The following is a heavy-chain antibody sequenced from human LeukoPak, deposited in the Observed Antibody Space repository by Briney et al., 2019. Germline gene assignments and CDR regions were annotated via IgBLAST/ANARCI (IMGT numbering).Heavy chain of an antibody. CDR2: ISGSGGST. V-gene: IGHV3-23*01. CDR1: GFTFSSYG. CDR3: ARVGYYGSGSPIDY. J-gene: IGHJ4*02. Sequence: GGSLRLSCAASGFTFSSYGMSWVRQAPGKGLEWVSAISGSGGSTYYADSVKGRFTISRDNSKNTLYLQMNSLRAEDTAVYYCARVGYYGSGSPIDYWGQGTLVTVSS. D-gene: IGHD3-10*01.